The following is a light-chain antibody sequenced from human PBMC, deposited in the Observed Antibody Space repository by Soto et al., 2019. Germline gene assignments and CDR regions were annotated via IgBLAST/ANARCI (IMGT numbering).Light chain of an antibody. CDR1: QSISSW. CDR3: QQYNTFSPWT. V-gene: IGKV1-5*01. Sequence: DIPMTQSPSILSASVGDRVTITCRASQSISSWLAWYQQKPGKAPKLLIYGASSLQSGVPSRFSGSGSGTEFTLTISRLQPDDFATYYCQQYNTFSPWTFGQGTKVEVK. J-gene: IGKJ1*01. CDR2: GAS.